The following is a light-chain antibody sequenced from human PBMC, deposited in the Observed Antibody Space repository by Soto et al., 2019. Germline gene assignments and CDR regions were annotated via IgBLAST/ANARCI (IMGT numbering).Light chain of an antibody. CDR3: AAWDDSLNGPV. Sequence: QSVLTQPPSASGTPGQRVTISFSGSSSNIGSNTVNWYQQLPRTAPKLLTYSNNQRPSGVPDRFSGSKSGTSASLAISGLQSEDEADYYCAAWDDSLNGPVFGTGTKVTVL. CDR2: SNN. J-gene: IGLJ1*01. V-gene: IGLV1-44*01. CDR1: SSNIGSNT.